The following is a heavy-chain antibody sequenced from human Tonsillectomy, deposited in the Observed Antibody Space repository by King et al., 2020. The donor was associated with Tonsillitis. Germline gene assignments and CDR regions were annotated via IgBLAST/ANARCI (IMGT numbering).Heavy chain of an antibody. CDR2: AYYRTKWYI. CDR1: GDSVSGNRVI. D-gene: IGHD1-7*01. J-gene: IGHJ5*02. CDR3: ARNLGSGNFFGYFAP. Sequence: VQLQQSGPGLVKPSQTLSLTCAISGDSVSGNRVIWNWIRQSPSGGLEWLGRAYYRTKWYIEYGASVQGRITINPDTSKNQFSLQLNSVTPEDTAVYYCARNLGSGNFFGYFAPWGQGSLVSVSS. V-gene: IGHV6-1*01.